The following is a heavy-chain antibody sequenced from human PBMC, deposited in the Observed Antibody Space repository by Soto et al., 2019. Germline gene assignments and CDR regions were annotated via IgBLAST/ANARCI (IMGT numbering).Heavy chain of an antibody. CDR3: ARVHYYGSGTLRFFDS. V-gene: IGHV1-18*01. D-gene: IGHD3-10*01. CDR2: ISAYSGNT. CDR1: GYTFTSYG. J-gene: IGHJ4*02. Sequence: ASVKVSCKASGYTFTSYGISWVRQAPGQGLEWMGWISAYSGNTKYAQQLQGRVTMTTDASTSTAYMEVRSLRSADTAVYYCARVHYYGSGTLRFFDSWGQGTLVTVSS.